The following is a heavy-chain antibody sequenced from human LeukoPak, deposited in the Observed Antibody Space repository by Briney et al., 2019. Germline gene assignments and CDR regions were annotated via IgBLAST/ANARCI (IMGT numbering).Heavy chain of an antibody. Sequence: GGSLRLSCAASGFTFSTYAMGWVRQAPGEGLEWVSSIKGGGGDPFYADSVRGRFTISRDKSKNTLYLQLNSLRAEDTAVYFCAQGGYDFNPFYYWGQGTLVTVSS. V-gene: IGHV3-23*01. J-gene: IGHJ4*02. CDR1: GFTFSTYA. CDR3: AQGGYDFNPFYY. CDR2: IKGGGGDP. D-gene: IGHD3-22*01.